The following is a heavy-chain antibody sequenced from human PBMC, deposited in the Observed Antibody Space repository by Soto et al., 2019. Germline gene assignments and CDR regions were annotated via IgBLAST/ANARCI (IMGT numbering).Heavy chain of an antibody. Sequence: EVQLVESGGGLVQPGRSLRLSCAASGFTFDEYAMHWVPQAPGKGLEWVSGISWNSGSIGYADSVKGRFTISRDNAKNSLYLQMKSLRAEDTAWYYCAKEQFKQWLVQESYNWFDPWGQGTLVTVSS. CDR1: GFTFDEYA. CDR3: AKEQFKQWLVQESYNWFDP. CDR2: ISWNSGSI. J-gene: IGHJ5*02. D-gene: IGHD6-19*01. V-gene: IGHV3-9*01.